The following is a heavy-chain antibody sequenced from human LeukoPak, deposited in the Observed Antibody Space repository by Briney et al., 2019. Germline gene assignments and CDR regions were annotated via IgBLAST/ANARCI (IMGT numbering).Heavy chain of an antibody. CDR2: ISGSGGST. CDR1: GFTFSSYA. CDR3: AKDQWGSGRSLGY. Sequence: GGTLRLSCAASGFTFSSYAMSWVRQAPGKGLEWVSAISGSGGSTYYADSVKGRFTISRDNSKNTLYLQMNSLRAEDTAVYYCAKDQWGSGRSLGYWGQGTLVTVSS. J-gene: IGHJ4*02. D-gene: IGHD3-10*01. V-gene: IGHV3-23*01.